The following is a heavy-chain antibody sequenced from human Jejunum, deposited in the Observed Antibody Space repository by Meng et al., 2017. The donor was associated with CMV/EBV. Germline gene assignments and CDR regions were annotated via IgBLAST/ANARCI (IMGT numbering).Heavy chain of an antibody. CDR2: ISYDGSNK. CDR1: STFSDYA. J-gene: IGHJ4*02. V-gene: IGHV3-30-3*01. D-gene: IGHD3-3*01. Sequence: STFSDYAMHWVRQAPGKGLEWVAVISYDGSNKYYADSVKGRFTISRDNSKNTLYLQMNSLRAEDTAVYYCASPPRAYYDFWTGQDSWGQGALVTVSS. CDR3: ASPPRAYYDFWTGQDS.